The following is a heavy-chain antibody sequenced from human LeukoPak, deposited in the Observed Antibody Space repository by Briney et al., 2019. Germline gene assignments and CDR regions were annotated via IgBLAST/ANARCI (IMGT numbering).Heavy chain of an antibody. V-gene: IGHV4-59*01. CDR1: GFTFSSTW. J-gene: IGHJ3*02. Sequence: GSLRLSCAASGFTFSSTWMSWIRQPPGKGLEWIGYIYYSGSTNYNPSLKSRVTISVDTSKNQFSLKLSSVTAADTAVYYCARGGYYDKEAFDIWGQGTMVTVSS. CDR2: IYYSGST. CDR3: ARGGYYDKEAFDI. D-gene: IGHD3-22*01.